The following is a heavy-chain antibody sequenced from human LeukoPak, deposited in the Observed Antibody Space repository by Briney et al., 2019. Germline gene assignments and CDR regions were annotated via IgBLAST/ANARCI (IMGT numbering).Heavy chain of an antibody. D-gene: IGHD2-2*01. CDR3: ARDRYCSSTSCQRGLFDY. Sequence: SETLSLTCTVSGGSISSYYWSWIRQPSGKGLEWIGRIYTSGSTNYNPSLESRGTMSVDTSKNQFSLKLSSVPAADTPVYYCARDRYCSSTSCQRGLFDYWGQGTLVTVSP. J-gene: IGHJ4*02. CDR1: GGSISSYY. V-gene: IGHV4-4*07. CDR2: IYTSGST.